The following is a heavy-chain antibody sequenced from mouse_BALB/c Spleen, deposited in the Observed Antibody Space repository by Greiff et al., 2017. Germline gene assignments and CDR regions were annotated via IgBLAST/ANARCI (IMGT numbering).Heavy chain of an antibody. J-gene: IGHJ4*01. Sequence: QVQLKQSGAELAKPGASVKMSCKASGYTFTSYWMHWVKQRPGQGLEWIGYINPSTGYTEYNQKFKDKATLTADKSSSTAYMQLSSLTSEDSAVYYCARRGLIYYDPLYAMDYWGQGTSVTVSS. CDR2: INPSTGYT. CDR1: GYTFTSYW. D-gene: IGHD2-4*01. CDR3: ARRGLIYYDPLYAMDY. V-gene: IGHV1-7*01.